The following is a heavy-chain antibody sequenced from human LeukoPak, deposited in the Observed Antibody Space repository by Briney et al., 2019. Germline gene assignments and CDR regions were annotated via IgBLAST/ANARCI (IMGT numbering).Heavy chain of an antibody. Sequence: SETLSLTCTVSGGSISSYYWSWIRQPPGKGLEWIGYIYYSASTNYNSSLKSRVTISVDTSKNQFSLNLSSVTAADTAVYYCARHGNYYDSSGYNYYFDYWGQGTLGTVSS. D-gene: IGHD3-22*01. CDR1: GGSISSYY. CDR2: IYYSAST. CDR3: ARHGNYYDSSGYNYYFDY. J-gene: IGHJ4*02. V-gene: IGHV4-59*08.